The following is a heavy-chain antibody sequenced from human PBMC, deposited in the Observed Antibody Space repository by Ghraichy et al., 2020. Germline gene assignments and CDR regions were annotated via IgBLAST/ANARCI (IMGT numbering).Heavy chain of an antibody. D-gene: IGHD3-22*01. CDR1: GFTFSSYG. V-gene: IGHV3-30*02. J-gene: IGHJ4*02. CDR2: IRYDGSNK. CDR3: AKDRAEYYDSTSDY. Sequence: GGSLRLSCAASGFTFSSYGIHWVRQAPGKGLEWVAFIRYDGSNKYYADSVKGRFTISRDNSNNTLYLQMNSLRAEDTAVYYCAKDRAEYYDSTSDYWGQGTLVTVSS.